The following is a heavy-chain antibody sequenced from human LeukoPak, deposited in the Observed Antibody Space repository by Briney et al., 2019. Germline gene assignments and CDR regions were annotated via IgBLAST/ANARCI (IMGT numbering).Heavy chain of an antibody. Sequence: ASVKVSCKASGYTSTGYYMHWVRQAPGQGLEWMGRINPNSGGTNNAQKFQGRITMTRDTSISTAYMELSRLRSDDTAVYYCARVTVGATNDYPSDYWGQGTLVTVSS. J-gene: IGHJ4*02. V-gene: IGHV1-2*06. D-gene: IGHD1-26*01. CDR2: INPNSGGT. CDR3: ARVTVGATNDYPSDY. CDR1: GYTSTGYY.